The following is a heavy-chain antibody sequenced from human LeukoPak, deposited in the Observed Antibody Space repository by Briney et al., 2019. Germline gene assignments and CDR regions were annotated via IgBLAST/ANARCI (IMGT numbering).Heavy chain of an antibody. CDR2: INPSGGGT. D-gene: IGHD5-18*01. CDR1: GGTFSSYA. Sequence: ASVKVSCKASGGTFSSYAISWVRQAPGQGLEWMGIINPSGGGTSYAQKFQGRLTMTRDTSTTTVYMEVRRLRAEDKAMYYCGREIGPRQLHLWASAFDYWGQGTLVTVSS. J-gene: IGHJ4*02. V-gene: IGHV1-46*01. CDR3: GREIGPRQLHLWASAFDY.